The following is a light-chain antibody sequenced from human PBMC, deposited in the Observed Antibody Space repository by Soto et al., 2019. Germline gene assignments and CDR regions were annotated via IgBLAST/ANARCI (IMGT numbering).Light chain of an antibody. J-gene: IGLJ2*01. CDR1: NIGSKS. Sequence: SYELTQPPSVSVAPGQTARITCGGNNIGSKSVHWYQQKPGQAPVLVVYDDSDRPSGIPERFSGSNSGNTATLTISRVEVGDEADYYCQVWDSSSVVFGGGTKVTVL. CDR3: QVWDSSSVV. V-gene: IGLV3-21*02. CDR2: DDS.